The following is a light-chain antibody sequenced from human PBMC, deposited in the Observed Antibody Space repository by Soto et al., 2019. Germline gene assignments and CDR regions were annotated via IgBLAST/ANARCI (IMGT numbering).Light chain of an antibody. V-gene: IGLV8-61*01. CDR2: STN. Sequence: QTVVTQEPSFSVSPGGTVTLTCGLSSGSVSTNYYPSWYQQTPGQAPRTLIYSTNTRSSGVPDRFSGSILGNKAALTITGAQADDESDYYCSSYTSSSTLRVFGGGTKVTVL. CDR3: SSYTSSSTLRV. J-gene: IGLJ3*02. CDR1: SGSVSTNYY.